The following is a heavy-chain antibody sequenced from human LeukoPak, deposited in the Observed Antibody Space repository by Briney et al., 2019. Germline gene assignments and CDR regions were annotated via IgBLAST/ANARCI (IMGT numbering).Heavy chain of an antibody. Sequence: ASVKVSCTASGYTFTVKFLHWLRQAPGQGLEWMGGIEPNSGVTVYGQKFRGRVTVTRDTSVSTAYMELSRLRSDDTAVYYCAIENHYDSSGYSKAFDYWGQGALVTVSS. CDR1: GYTFTVKF. CDR3: AIENHYDSSGYSKAFDY. V-gene: IGHV1-2*02. D-gene: IGHD3-22*01. CDR2: IEPNSGVT. J-gene: IGHJ4*02.